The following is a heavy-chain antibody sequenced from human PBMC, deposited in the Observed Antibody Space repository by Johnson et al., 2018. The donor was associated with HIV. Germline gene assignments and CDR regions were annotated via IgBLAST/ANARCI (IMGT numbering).Heavy chain of an antibody. CDR1: GFIFSSYD. J-gene: IGHJ3*01. CDR2: IGTAGDT. D-gene: IGHD5-18*01. CDR3: ARDGRDLVTRGSFDV. V-gene: IGHV3-13*01. Sequence: VQLVESGGGLVQPGGSLRLSCAASGFIFSSYDMHWVRQATGKGLEWVSAIGTAGDTYYPGSVKGRFTISRENAKNSLYLQMNSLRAGDTAVYYCARDGRDLVTRGSFDVWGQGTVVTVSS.